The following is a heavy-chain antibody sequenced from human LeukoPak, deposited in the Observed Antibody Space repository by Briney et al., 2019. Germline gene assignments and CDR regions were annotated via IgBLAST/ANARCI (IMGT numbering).Heavy chain of an antibody. V-gene: IGHV4-4*07. J-gene: IGHJ4*02. D-gene: IGHD3-10*01. CDR2: IYSSGRP. Sequence: PSETLSLTCTVSGASMSSYYWSWIRQPAGKGLEWIGHIYSSGRPNYNPSLKSRVTMSLDTSKNQFSLKLTSVTAADTAVYYCAKLRNQWELRLDYWGQGTLVTVSS. CDR3: AKLRNQWELRLDY. CDR1: GASMSSYY.